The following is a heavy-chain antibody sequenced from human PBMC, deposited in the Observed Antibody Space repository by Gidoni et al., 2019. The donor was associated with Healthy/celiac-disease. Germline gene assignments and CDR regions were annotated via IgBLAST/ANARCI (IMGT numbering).Heavy chain of an antibody. Sequence: EVQLLESGGGLVQPGGSLRLSCAASGFTFSSDAMSWVRQAPGKGLEWVSAISGRGGSTDYADPVKGRFTISRDNSKNTLYLQMNSLRAEDTAVYYCAKASSKRRVAYGMDVWGQGTTVTVSS. J-gene: IGHJ6*02. D-gene: IGHD6-6*01. CDR1: GFTFSSDA. V-gene: IGHV3-23*01. CDR2: ISGRGGST. CDR3: AKASSKRRVAYGMDV.